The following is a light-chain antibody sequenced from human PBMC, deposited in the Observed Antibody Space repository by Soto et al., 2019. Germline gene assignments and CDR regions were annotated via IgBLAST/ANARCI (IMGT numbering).Light chain of an antibody. CDR3: AAWDDSLNVYV. CDR1: SSNIGSNP. J-gene: IGLJ1*01. CDR2: SNN. V-gene: IGLV1-44*01. Sequence: QSVLTQPPSASGTPGQRVTTSCSGSSSNIGSNPVNWYQQLPGTAPKLLIYSNNQRPSGVPDRFSGSKSGTSASLAISGLQSEDEADYYCAAWDDSLNVYVFGTGTKVTVL.